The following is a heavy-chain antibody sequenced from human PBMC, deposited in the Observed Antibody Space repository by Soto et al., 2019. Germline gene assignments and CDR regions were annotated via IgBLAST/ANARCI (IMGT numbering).Heavy chain of an antibody. J-gene: IGHJ4*02. Sequence: GGSLRLSCAASGFTFSSYGMHWVRQAPGKGLEWVAVISYDGSNKYYADSVKGRFTISRDNSKNTLYLQMNSLRAEDTAVYYCAKEYYQFLESQPFDYWGQGTLVTVSS. CDR2: ISYDGSNK. D-gene: IGHD3-3*01. CDR3: AKEYYQFLESQPFDY. V-gene: IGHV3-30*18. CDR1: GFTFSSYG.